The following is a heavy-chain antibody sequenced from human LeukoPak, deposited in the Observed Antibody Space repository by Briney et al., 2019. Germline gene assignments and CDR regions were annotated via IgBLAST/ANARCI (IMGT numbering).Heavy chain of an antibody. Sequence: ASVKVSCKASGYTFTRHDINWVRQATGQGLEWMGWMSPNSGDTGYAQKFQGRVTMTSDSSISTAYMELSSLRSEDTAIYYCVRTPPNWGFDYWGQGTLVTVSS. V-gene: IGHV1-8*01. CDR3: VRTPPNWGFDY. CDR1: GYTFTRHD. CDR2: MSPNSGDT. D-gene: IGHD7-27*01. J-gene: IGHJ4*02.